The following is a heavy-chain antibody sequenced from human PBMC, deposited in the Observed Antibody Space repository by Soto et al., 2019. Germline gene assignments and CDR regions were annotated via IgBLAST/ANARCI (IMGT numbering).Heavy chain of an antibody. V-gene: IGHV1-3*01. CDR2: INSANGNT. J-gene: IGHJ4*02. D-gene: IGHD3-9*01. Sequence: QLVQSGAEVKQPGASVKVSCKDSGYTFTSHAMHWVRQAPGQRLEWMGWINSANGNTKYSQKFQGRATITRDTSASTAYMELSSLRSEDTALYFCARGSSDWLPYFDYWGQGSLVTVSS. CDR1: GYTFTSHA. CDR3: ARGSSDWLPYFDY.